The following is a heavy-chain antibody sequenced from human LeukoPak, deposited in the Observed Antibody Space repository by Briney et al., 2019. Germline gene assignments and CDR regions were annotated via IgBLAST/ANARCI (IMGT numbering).Heavy chain of an antibody. J-gene: IGHJ4*02. Sequence: GESLQISCKAYGYRFPSYWIGWVRQMPGKGLEWMGIIYPGDSDTRYNPSFQGQVTISVDKSVSTAYLQWSRLKASDTAMYYCAVCIAATGPYYFDYFGQATLVTVSS. CDR3: AVCIAATGPYYFDY. CDR2: IYPGDSDT. V-gene: IGHV5-51*01. D-gene: IGHD6-13*01. CDR1: GYRFPSYW.